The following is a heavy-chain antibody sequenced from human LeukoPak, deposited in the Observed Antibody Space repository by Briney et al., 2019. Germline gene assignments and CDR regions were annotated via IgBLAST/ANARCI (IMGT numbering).Heavy chain of an antibody. CDR2: VKSKTDGWKT. Sequence: PGGSLRLSCAASGFTFSNAWMSWVRQAPGKGLEWVGHVKSKTDGWKTDYAAPVKGRFSISRDDSKNTLYLQMNSLKTEDTAVYYCATEYYGSYNYWGQGTLVTVSS. V-gene: IGHV3-15*01. CDR1: GFTFSNAW. CDR3: ATEYYGSYNY. D-gene: IGHD3-10*01. J-gene: IGHJ4*02.